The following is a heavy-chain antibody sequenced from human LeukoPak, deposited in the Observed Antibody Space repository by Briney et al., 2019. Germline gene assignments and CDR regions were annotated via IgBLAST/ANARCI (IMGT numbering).Heavy chain of an antibody. CDR2: MNPNSGNT. J-gene: IGHJ4*02. D-gene: IGHD3-3*01. V-gene: IGHV1-8*01. Sequence: ASVKVSCKASGYTFTSYDINWVRQATGQGLEWMGWMNPNSGNTGYAQKFQGRVTMTRNTSISTAYMELSSLRSEDTAVYYRARAFPRNTLRFLEWRGYWGQGTLVTVSS. CDR1: GYTFTSYD. CDR3: ARAFPRNTLRFLEWRGY.